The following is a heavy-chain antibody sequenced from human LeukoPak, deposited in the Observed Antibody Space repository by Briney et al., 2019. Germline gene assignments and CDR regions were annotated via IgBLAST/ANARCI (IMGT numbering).Heavy chain of an antibody. V-gene: IGHV1-69*04. J-gene: IGHJ5*02. CDR2: IIPILGIA. Sequence: SVKVSCKASGGTFSSYAISWVRQAPGQGLEWMGRIIPILGIANYAQKFQGRVTITADKSTSTAYMELSSLRSEDTAVYYCARELTVPAAPHGGGNWFDPWGQGTLVTVSS. CDR3: ARELTVPAAPHGGGNWFDP. D-gene: IGHD2-2*01. CDR1: GGTFSSYA.